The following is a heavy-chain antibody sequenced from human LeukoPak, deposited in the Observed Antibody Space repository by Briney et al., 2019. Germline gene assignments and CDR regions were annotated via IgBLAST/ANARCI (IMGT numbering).Heavy chain of an antibody. CDR2: ISSSNRTI. CDR3: AITSMAVAGTLDY. V-gene: IGHV3-48*01. D-gene: IGHD6-19*01. CDR1: RFTFTAYS. Sequence: GGSLRLSCAASRFTFTAYSMNWVRQAPGKGLEWVSYISSSNRTIYYADSVKGRFTISRDNSENTLYLQMNSLRAEDTAVYYCAITSMAVAGTLDYWGQGALVTASS. J-gene: IGHJ4*02.